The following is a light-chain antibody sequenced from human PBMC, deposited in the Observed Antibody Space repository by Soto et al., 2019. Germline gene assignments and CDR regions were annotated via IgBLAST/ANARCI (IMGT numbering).Light chain of an antibody. V-gene: IGLV2-14*01. CDR3: SSYTSGTTIYV. J-gene: IGLJ1*01. Sequence: QSARTQPASVSGSPGQSITISCTGTSSDVGGYNYVSWYQHHPGKAPRLMIYASSSRPSGVPHRFSGSRSGNTASLTISGLQAEDEADYYCSSYTSGTTIYVFGTGTQLTVL. CDR2: ASS. CDR1: SSDVGGYNY.